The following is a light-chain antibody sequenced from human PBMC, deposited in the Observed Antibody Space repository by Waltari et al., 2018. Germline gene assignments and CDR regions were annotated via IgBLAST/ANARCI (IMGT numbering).Light chain of an antibody. CDR2: EVN. CDR3: SSHTSSSTFV. CDR1: SGDVGSYKY. V-gene: IGLV2-14*01. J-gene: IGLJ1*01. Sequence: QSALTQPASVSGSPGQSITISCTGSSGDVGSYKYVSWYQQHPGQVPKLIIYEVNRRPVGVSTRVSGSKSCNTASLTISGLQAEDEADYYCSSHTSSSTFVFGTGTKVDVL.